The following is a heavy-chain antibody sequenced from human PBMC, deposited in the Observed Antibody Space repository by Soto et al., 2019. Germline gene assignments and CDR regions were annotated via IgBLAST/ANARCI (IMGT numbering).Heavy chain of an antibody. J-gene: IGHJ6*02. V-gene: IGHV4-4*02. D-gene: IGHD6-13*01. CDR1: GGSISSSNW. CDR2: IYHSGST. Sequence: QVQLQESGPGLVKPSGTLSLTCAVSGGSISSSNWWSWVRQPPGKGLEWIGEIYHSGSTNYNPSLKSRVTISVDKSKNQFSLKLSSVTAADTAVYYCARGQSPETSHGGIAAAGTDYYYGMDVWGQGTTVTVSS. CDR3: ARGQSPETSHGGIAAAGTDYYYGMDV.